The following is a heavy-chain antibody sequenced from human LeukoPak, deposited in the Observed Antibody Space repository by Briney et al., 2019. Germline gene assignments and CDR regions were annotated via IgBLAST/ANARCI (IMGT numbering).Heavy chain of an antibody. D-gene: IGHD3-22*01. V-gene: IGHV4-59*07. J-gene: IGHJ5*02. CDR2: IYYSGST. CDR3: ARVVYYDSSGYFHNWFDP. CDR1: GASISSYY. Sequence: SDTLSLTCTVSGASISSYYWTGIRQPPGMGLEWIGYIYYSGSTNYNPSLKSRVTISVDTSKNQFSLKLSSVTAADTAVYYCARVVYYDSSGYFHNWFDPWGQGTLVTVSS.